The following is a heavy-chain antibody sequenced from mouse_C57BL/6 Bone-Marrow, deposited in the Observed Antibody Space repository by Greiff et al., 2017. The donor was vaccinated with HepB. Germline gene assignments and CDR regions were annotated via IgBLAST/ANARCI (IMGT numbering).Heavy chain of an antibody. V-gene: IGHV1-19*01. CDR2: INPYNGGT. Sequence: EVQGVESGPVLVKPGASVKMSCKASGYTFTDYYMNWVKQSHGKSLEWIGGINPYNGGTSYNQKFKGKATLTVDKSSSTAYMELNSLTSEDSAVYYCARGEFTTVVADFDYWGQGTTLTVSS. CDR1: GYTFTDYY. D-gene: IGHD1-1*01. J-gene: IGHJ2*01. CDR3: ARGEFTTVVADFDY.